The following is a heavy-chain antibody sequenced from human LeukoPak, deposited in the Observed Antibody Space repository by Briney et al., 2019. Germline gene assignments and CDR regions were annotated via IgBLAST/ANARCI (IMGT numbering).Heavy chain of an antibody. Sequence: GGSLRLSCAASGFTFSSYSMNWVRQAPGKGLEWVSAISGSGGSTYYADSVKGRFTISRDNSKNTLYLQMNSLRAEDTAVYYCAKAQFHGLFDYWGQGTLVTVSS. J-gene: IGHJ4*02. CDR3: AKAQFHGLFDY. CDR1: GFTFSSYS. D-gene: IGHD4-11*01. CDR2: ISGSGGST. V-gene: IGHV3-23*01.